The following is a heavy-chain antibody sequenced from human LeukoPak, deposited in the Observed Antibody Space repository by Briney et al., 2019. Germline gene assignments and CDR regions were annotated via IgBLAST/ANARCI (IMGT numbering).Heavy chain of an antibody. J-gene: IGHJ4*02. CDR3: GRAFPPLRTSSAGDL. CDR2: ISGLSSYT. D-gene: IGHD3-16*01. Sequence: GGSLRLSCSASGFTFSDYDMNWVRQAPGKGLEWVSSISGLSSYTFYGESVKGRFSISRDNAKNSLYLQMNSLGAEDTATYYCGRAFPPLRTSSAGDLWGQGILVTVSS. V-gene: IGHV3-21*01. CDR1: GFTFSDYD.